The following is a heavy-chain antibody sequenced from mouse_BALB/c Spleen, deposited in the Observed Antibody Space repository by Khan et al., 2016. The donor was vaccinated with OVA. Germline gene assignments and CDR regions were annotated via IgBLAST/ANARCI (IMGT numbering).Heavy chain of an antibody. J-gene: IGHJ2*01. Sequence: EVQGVESGGGLVQPGGSRKLSCAASGFTFSSYGMHWVRQAPEKGLEWVAYISGDSSTIYYADTVKGRSTISRDNPKNTLFLKMTSLMSEDTAMYYCATSYYYDYYFDYWGPGTTLTVSS. CDR1: GFTFSSYG. CDR2: ISGDSSTI. CDR3: ATSYYYDYYFDY. D-gene: IGHD1-1*01. V-gene: IGHV5-17*02.